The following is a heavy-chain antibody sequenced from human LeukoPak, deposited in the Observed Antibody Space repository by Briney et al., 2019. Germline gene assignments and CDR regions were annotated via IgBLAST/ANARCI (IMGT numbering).Heavy chain of an antibody. Sequence: SETLSLTCTVSGGSISSYCWSWIRQPPGKGLEWIGYIYYSGSTYYNPSLKSRVTISVDTSKNQFSLKLSSVTAADTAVYYCASLGGGFGELLQTYYFDYWGQGTLVTVSS. CDR2: IYYSGST. CDR3: ASLGGGFGELLQTYYFDY. J-gene: IGHJ4*02. CDR1: GGSISSYC. V-gene: IGHV4-59*12. D-gene: IGHD3-10*01.